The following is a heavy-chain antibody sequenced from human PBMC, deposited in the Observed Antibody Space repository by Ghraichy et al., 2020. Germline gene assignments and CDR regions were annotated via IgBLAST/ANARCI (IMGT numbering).Heavy chain of an antibody. J-gene: IGHJ5*02. V-gene: IGHV3-23*01. D-gene: IGHD1-26*01. CDR2: VSGSGGGK. CDR3: AKVGPTIVGPTTARWFDP. CDR1: GFTFGSYA. Sequence: GESLRLSCAASGFTFGSYAMSWVRQAPGKGLEWVSAVSGSGGGKYYADSVKGRFTISRDNSKNTLYLQMNSLRAEDTAVYYCAKVGPTIVGPTTARWFDPWGQGTLVTVSS.